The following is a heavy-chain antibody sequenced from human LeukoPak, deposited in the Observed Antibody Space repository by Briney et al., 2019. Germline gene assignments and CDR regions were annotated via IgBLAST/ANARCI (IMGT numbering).Heavy chain of an antibody. Sequence: SETLSLTCTVSGGSVSSGSYYWSWIRQPPGKGLEWIGYIYHSGSTNYNPSLKSRVTISVDTSKNQFSLKLSSVTAADTAVYYCARVPQWLAFDYWGQGTLVTVSS. CDR1: GGSVSSGSYY. CDR2: IYHSGST. CDR3: ARVPQWLAFDY. D-gene: IGHD6-19*01. V-gene: IGHV4-61*01. J-gene: IGHJ4*02.